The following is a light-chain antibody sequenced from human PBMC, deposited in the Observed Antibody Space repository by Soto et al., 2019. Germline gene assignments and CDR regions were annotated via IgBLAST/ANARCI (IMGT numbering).Light chain of an antibody. CDR2: GAS. Sequence: EIVWTQSPGTLSLSPGERATPSCRASQSVSSSYLAWYQHKPGQAPRLLISGASSRATGIPDRFSGSGSATDFTLTSSRLEPEDFALYYCQHYGRSPITFGQGTRLEIK. CDR1: QSVSSSY. J-gene: IGKJ5*01. V-gene: IGKV3-20*01. CDR3: QHYGRSPIT.